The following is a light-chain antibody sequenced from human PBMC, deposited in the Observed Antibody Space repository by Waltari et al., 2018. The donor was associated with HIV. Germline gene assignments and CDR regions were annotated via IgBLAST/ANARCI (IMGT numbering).Light chain of an antibody. V-gene: IGKV1-9*01. CDR2: TAS. CDR3: QRLNSYRFT. Sequence: DSQLTQSPSFLSASVGDRVTITSRPSQGISSYLAWYQQKPGKAPKLLIYTASILQSGVPSRFSGSGSGTEFTLTISSLQPEDFATYYCQRLNSYRFTFGPGTKVDIK. CDR1: QGISSY. J-gene: IGKJ3*01.